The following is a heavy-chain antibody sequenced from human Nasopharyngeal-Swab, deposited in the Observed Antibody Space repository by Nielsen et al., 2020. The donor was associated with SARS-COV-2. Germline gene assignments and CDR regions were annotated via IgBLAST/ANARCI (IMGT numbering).Heavy chain of an antibody. CDR2: ISSGSSYI. V-gene: IGHV3-21*01. CDR1: GFTFSSYS. D-gene: IGHD4-11*01. J-gene: IGHJ6*02. Sequence: GESLKISCAASGFTFSSYSMNWVRQAPGKGLEWVSSISSGSSYIYYADSVKGRFTISRDNAKNSLYLQMNSLRAEDTAVYYCARRDTVTLYYYYYGMDVWGQGTTVTVSS. CDR3: ARRDTVTLYYYYYGMDV.